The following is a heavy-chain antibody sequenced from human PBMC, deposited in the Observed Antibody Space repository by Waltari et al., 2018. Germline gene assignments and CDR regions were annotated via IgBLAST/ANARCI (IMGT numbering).Heavy chain of an antibody. V-gene: IGHV3-30*02. Sequence: SGGGVVQPGGSLRLSCAASGFAMTSSGVHWVRQAPGKGLEWVTFVRFDGNNAFYADSVTGRFSISRDTSKNTLYLHMNSLRVEDTAVYYCAKDLSYGPDYWGQGTLVTVSS. CDR1: GFAMTSSG. J-gene: IGHJ4*02. D-gene: IGHD3-10*01. CDR2: VRFDGNNA. CDR3: AKDLSYGPDY.